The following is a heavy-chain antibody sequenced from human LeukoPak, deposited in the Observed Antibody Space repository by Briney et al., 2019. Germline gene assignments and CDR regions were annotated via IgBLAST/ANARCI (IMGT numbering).Heavy chain of an antibody. V-gene: IGHV5-51*01. CDR1: GYSFTSYW. D-gene: IGHD6-19*01. CDR3: ARRSGSGWTFDN. CDR2: IYPADSDT. Sequence: GESLKISCKGSGYSFTSYWIGWVRQMPGKGLEWRGIIYPADSDTRYSPSFQGQVTFSADKSISNAYLQWSSLKASDTAVYYCARRSGSGWTFDNWGQGTLVTVSS. J-gene: IGHJ4*02.